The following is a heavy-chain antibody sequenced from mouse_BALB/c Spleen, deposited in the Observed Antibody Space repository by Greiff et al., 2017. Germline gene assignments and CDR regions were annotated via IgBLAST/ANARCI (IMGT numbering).Heavy chain of an antibody. V-gene: IGHV1S22*01. D-gene: IGHD1-1*01. CDR3: TRGVVADYFDY. Sequence: LQQPGSELVRPGASVTLSCKASGYTFTSYWMHWVKQRHGQGLEWIGNIYPGSGSTNYDEKFKSKGTLTVDTSSSTAYMHLSSLTSEDSAVYYCTRGVVADYFDYWGQGTTLTVSS. CDR2: IYPGSGST. J-gene: IGHJ2*01. CDR1: GYTFTSYW.